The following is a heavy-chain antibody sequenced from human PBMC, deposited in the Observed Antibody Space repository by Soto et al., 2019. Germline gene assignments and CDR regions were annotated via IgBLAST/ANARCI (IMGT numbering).Heavy chain of an antibody. CDR2: IYYSGST. Sequence: SETLSLTCTVSGGSISSSSYYWGWIRQPPGKGLEWIGSIYYSGSTYYNPSLKSRVTISVDTSKNQFSLKLSSVTAADTAVYCCARRMINGSGAFDIWGQGTMVTVSS. CDR1: GGSISSSSYY. J-gene: IGHJ3*02. CDR3: ARRMINGSGAFDI. D-gene: IGHD3-10*01. V-gene: IGHV4-39*01.